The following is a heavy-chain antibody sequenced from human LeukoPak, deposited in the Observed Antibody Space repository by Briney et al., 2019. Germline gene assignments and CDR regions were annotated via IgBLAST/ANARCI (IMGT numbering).Heavy chain of an antibody. J-gene: IGHJ4*02. CDR2: LTGDGNT. Sequence: PGESLRLSCAASGFTFTSYAMSWVRQAPGKGLERVSVLTGDGNTYYADSVKGRFTNSRDDSKNTLFLQMNSLRAEDTAVYFCAKVKWKLIGYFDYWGQGTLVTVSS. D-gene: IGHD1-20*01. V-gene: IGHV3-23*01. CDR3: AKVKWKLIGYFDY. CDR1: GFTFTSYA.